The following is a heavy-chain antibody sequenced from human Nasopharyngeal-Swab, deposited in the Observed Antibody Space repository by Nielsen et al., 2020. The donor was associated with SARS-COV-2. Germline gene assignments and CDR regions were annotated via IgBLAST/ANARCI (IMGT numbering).Heavy chain of an antibody. V-gene: IGHV3-30-3*01. CDR1: GFTFSSYA. CDR2: ISYDGSNK. Sequence: GESLKISCAASGFTFSSYAMHWVRQAPGKGLEWVAVISYDGSNKYYADSVKGRFTISRDNSKNTLYLQMNSLRAEDTAVYYCAREKSIDEVRVTAMPYYFDYWGQGTLVTGLL. J-gene: IGHJ4*02. D-gene: IGHD2-21*02. CDR3: AREKSIDEVRVTAMPYYFDY.